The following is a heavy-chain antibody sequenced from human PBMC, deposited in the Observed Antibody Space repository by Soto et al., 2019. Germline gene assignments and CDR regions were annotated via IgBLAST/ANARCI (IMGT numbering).Heavy chain of an antibody. D-gene: IGHD3-22*01. V-gene: IGHV3-21*01. CDR2: ISSSSSYI. CDR3: ARRAHYYDSSGYPLDY. CDR1: GFTFSSYS. J-gene: IGHJ4*02. Sequence: GGSLRLSCAASGFTFSSYSMNWIRQAPGKGLEWVSSISSSSSYIYYADSVKGRFTISRDNAKNSLYLQMNSLSAEDTAVYYCARRAHYYDSSGYPLDYWGQGTLVTVSS.